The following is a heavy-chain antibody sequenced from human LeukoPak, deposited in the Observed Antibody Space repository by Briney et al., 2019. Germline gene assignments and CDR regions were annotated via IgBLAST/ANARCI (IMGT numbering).Heavy chain of an antibody. CDR1: GYSISSGYY. V-gene: IGHV4-38-2*02. CDR3: ARASYDILTGTYYYYYMDV. J-gene: IGHJ6*03. D-gene: IGHD3-9*01. Sequence: SETLSLTCTVSGYSISSGYYWGWIRQPPGKGLEWIGSIYHSGSTYYNPSLKSRVTISVDTSKNQFSLKLSSVTAADTAVYYCARASYDILTGTYYYYYMDVWGKGTTVTVSS. CDR2: IYHSGST.